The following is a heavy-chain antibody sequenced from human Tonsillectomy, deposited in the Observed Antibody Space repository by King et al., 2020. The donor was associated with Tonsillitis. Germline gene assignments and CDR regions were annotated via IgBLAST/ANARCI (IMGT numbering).Heavy chain of an antibody. D-gene: IGHD6-13*01. CDR1: GGSISSYY. V-gene: IGHV4-59*08. CDR2: IYYSGST. Sequence: QLQESGPGLVKPSETLSLTCTVSGGSISSYYWSWIRQPPGKGLECIGYIYYSGSTNYNPSLKSRVTISVDTSKNQFSLKLSSVTAADTAVYYCARHRAAAGTGYGYYYYYMDVWGKGTTVTVSS. J-gene: IGHJ6*03. CDR3: ARHRAAAGTGYGYYYYYMDV.